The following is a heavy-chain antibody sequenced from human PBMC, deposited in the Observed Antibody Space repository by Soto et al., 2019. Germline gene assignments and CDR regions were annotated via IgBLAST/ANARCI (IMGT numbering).Heavy chain of an antibody. CDR2: IWYDGSNK. CDR3: ARSYYYDSSGYYRSFFQH. Sequence: PGGSLRLSRAASGFTFSRYGMHWVRRAPGKGLEWVAVIWYDGSNKYYADSVKGRFTISRDNSKNTLYLQMNSLRAEDTAVYYCARSYYYDSSGYYRSFFQHWGQGT. V-gene: IGHV3-33*01. D-gene: IGHD3-22*01. J-gene: IGHJ1*01. CDR1: GFTFSRYG.